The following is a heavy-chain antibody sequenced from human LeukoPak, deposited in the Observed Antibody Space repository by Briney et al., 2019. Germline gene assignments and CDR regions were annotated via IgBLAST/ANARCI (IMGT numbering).Heavy chain of an antibody. Sequence: SETLSLTATVSGGPISGTNGGWIRNPPGRGLEGMGYIYNSGSTNYNPSLKSRVTISVDTSKNQFSLKLSSVTAADTAVYYCARVESGSSWPHLNDYYYYMDVWGKGTMVTVSS. V-gene: IGHV4-59*01. D-gene: IGHD6-13*01. CDR1: GGPISGTN. CDR3: ARVESGSSWPHLNDYYYYMDV. J-gene: IGHJ6*03. CDR2: IYNSGST.